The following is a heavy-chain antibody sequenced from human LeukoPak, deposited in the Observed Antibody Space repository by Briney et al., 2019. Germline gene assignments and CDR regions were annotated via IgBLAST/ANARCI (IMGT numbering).Heavy chain of an antibody. J-gene: IGHJ5*02. CDR1: GGTFSSYA. V-gene: IGHV1-69*05. CDR2: IIPIFGTA. D-gene: IGHD2-15*01. Sequence: SVKVSCKASGGTFSSYAISWVRQAPGQGLEWMGGIIPIFGTANYAQKFRGRVTITTDESTSTAYMELSSLRSEDTAVYYCARGGYCSGGSCRNWFDPWGQGTLVTVSS. CDR3: ARGGYCSGGSCRNWFDP.